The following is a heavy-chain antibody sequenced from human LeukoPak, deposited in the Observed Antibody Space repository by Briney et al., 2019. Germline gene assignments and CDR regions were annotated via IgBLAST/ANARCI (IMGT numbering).Heavy chain of an antibody. D-gene: IGHD2-15*01. CDR1: GYTFTGYY. V-gene: IGHV1-2*02. Sequence: GASVKVSCKASGYTFTGYYMHWVRQAPGQGLEWMGWINPNSGGTNYAQKFQGRVTMTRDTSISTAYMELSGLRSDDTAVYYCARCVRYCSGGSCYYDWFDPWGQGTLVTVSS. CDR3: ARCVRYCSGGSCYYDWFDP. CDR2: INPNSGGT. J-gene: IGHJ5*02.